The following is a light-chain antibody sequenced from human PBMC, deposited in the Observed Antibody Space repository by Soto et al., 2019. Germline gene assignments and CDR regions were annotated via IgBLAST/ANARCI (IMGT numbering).Light chain of an antibody. J-gene: IGKJ3*01. CDR3: QQYGSSPPVT. CDR1: QSVSPY. V-gene: IGKV3-20*01. CDR2: GAS. Sequence: EIVLTQSPGTLSLSPGERATLSCRASQSVSPYLAWYQHKPGQAPRLLIYGASRRATGIPDRFSGSGSGTDFTLTISRLEPEDFAVYFCQQYGSSPPVTFGPGTKVDIK.